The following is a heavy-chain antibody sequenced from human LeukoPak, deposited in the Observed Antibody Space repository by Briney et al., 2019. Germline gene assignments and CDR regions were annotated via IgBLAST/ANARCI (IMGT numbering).Heavy chain of an antibody. V-gene: IGHV3-48*04. CDR1: GFTFSSYS. CDR2: ISSSSSTI. J-gene: IGHJ6*03. Sequence: GGSLRLSCAASGFTFSSYSMNWVRQVPGKGLEWVSYISSSSSTIYYADSVKGRFTISRDNAKNSLYLQMNSLRAEDTAVYYCARNSGSSGSLWRNYYSYMDVWGKGTTVTVSS. D-gene: IGHD3-10*01. CDR3: ARNSGSSGSLWRNYYSYMDV.